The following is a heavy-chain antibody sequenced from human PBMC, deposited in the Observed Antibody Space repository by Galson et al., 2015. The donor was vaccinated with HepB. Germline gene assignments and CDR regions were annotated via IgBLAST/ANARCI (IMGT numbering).Heavy chain of an antibody. D-gene: IGHD3-22*01. CDR1: GITFSCSA. CDR2: IRSKANSYAT. V-gene: IGHV3-73*01. J-gene: IGHJ4*02. CDR3: TRSGADYYDSSGYQTN. Sequence: SLRLSCAASGITFSCSAMHWVRQASGKGLEWVGRIRSKANSYATTYAASLKGRLTISRDDSKNTAYLQMNSLKTEDTAVYYCTRSGADYYDSSGYQTNWGQGTLVTVSS.